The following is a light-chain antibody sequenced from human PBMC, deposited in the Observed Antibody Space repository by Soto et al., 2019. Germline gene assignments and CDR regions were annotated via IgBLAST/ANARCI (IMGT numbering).Light chain of an antibody. V-gene: IGLV2-14*01. Sequence: QSVLTQPASVSGSLGQSITISCTGTSSDVGDYNYVSWYQQHPDKAPKLKLYEVTTRPSGVSDRFSGSKSGNTASLTISGLQAEDEADYYCSSYTSSSTLLYVFGTGTKVTVL. CDR3: SSYTSSSTLLYV. J-gene: IGLJ1*01. CDR2: EVT. CDR1: SSDVGDYNY.